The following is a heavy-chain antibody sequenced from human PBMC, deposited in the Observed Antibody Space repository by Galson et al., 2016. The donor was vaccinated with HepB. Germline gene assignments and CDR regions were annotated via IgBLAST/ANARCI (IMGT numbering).Heavy chain of an antibody. D-gene: IGHD6-19*01. CDR2: INTNTGNP. CDR1: GYTFSHYG. CDR3: ARVLTAGTYGNWIAP. V-gene: IGHV7-4-1*02. Sequence: SVKVSCKAYGYTFSHYGLNWVRQAPGQGLEWMGWINTNTGNPTYSPGFTGRFVFSLDTSISTAYLHISDLRPEDSGVYYCARVLTAGTYGNWIAPWGQGTLVTVSS. J-gene: IGHJ5*02.